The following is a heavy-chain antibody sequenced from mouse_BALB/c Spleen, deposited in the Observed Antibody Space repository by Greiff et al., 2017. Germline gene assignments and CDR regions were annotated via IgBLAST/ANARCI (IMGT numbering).Heavy chain of an antibody. CDR1: GFSLTSYG. D-gene: IGHD5-1*01. CDR3: ARETYQHAMDY. CDR2: IWAGGST. J-gene: IGHJ4*01. V-gene: IGHV2-9*02. Sequence: VQRVESGPGLVAPSQSLSITCTVSGFSLTSYGVHWVRQPPGKGLEWLGVIWAGGSTNYNSALMSRLSISKDNSKSQVFLKMNSLQTDDTAMYYCARETYQHAMDYWGQGTSVTVSS.